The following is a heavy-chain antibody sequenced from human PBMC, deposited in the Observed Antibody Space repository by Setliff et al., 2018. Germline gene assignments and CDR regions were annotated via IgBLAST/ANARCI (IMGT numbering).Heavy chain of an antibody. CDR2: INAGNGNT. CDR3: ARDPWLREYYFDY. CDR1: GYTFTNYA. D-gene: IGHD5-12*01. V-gene: IGHV1-3*01. J-gene: IGHJ4*02. Sequence: ASVKVSCKASGYTFTNYAIHWVRQAPGQRLEWMGWINAGNGNTKYSQKFQGRVTITRDTSASTAYMDLSSLRSEDTAVYYCARDPWLREYYFDYWGQGTLVTVSS.